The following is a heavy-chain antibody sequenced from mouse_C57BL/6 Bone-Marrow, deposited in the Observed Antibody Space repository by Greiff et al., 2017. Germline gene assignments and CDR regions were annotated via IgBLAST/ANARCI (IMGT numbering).Heavy chain of an antibody. CDR1: GYTFTSYG. CDR2: IYPRSGNT. CDR3: ARWDGSLYYAMDY. D-gene: IGHD1-1*01. J-gene: IGHJ4*01. V-gene: IGHV1-81*01. Sequence: VQLQQSGAELARPGASVKLSCKASGYTFTSYGISWVKQRTGQGLEWIGEIYPRSGNTYYNEKFKGKATLTADKSSSTAYMELRSLTSEDSAVYFCARWDGSLYYAMDYWGQRTSVTGSS.